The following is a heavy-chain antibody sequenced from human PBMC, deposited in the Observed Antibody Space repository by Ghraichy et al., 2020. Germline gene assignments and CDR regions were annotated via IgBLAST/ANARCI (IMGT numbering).Heavy chain of an antibody. Sequence: SETLSLTCNVSGGSIASSTFYWSWIRQPPGKSLEWLGSIYYTGNSFYIPYLKSRLTLTLDRSKNQFSLNLASLTASDTAVYYCARQRLRVEIAATDAFDVWGQATMVTVSS. D-gene: IGHD5-24*01. CDR1: GGSIASSTFY. CDR3: ARQRLRVEIAATDAFDV. CDR2: IYYTGNS. V-gene: IGHV4-39*01. J-gene: IGHJ3*01.